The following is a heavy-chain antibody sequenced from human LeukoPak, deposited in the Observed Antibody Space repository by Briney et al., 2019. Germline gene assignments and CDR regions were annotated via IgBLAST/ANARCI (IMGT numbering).Heavy chain of an antibody. CDR2: IKHDGSDK. J-gene: IGHJ4*02. D-gene: IGHD2-15*01. Sequence: GGSLRLSCAASGFTCSSYCMSCVRQAPGKGLEWVANIKHDGSDKYYVDSVKGRFTTSRDNPKNSLDLQMDSRRAEDTAVYYCATGRYCSGASCYFNWGQETLVTVSS. V-gene: IGHV3-7*04. CDR3: ATGRYCSGASCYFN. CDR1: GFTCSSYC.